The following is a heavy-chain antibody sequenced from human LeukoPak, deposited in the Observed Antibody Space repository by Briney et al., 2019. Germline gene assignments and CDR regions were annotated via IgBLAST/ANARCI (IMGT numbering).Heavy chain of an antibody. Sequence: GVSLQISSQGSGYGFTKYCIGWVRPMPGKGMGWMGIIFPGESDARYSPSFQGQVTMSADKSINTAYLQWGSLKASDTAMYYCARSRPRRVRGVNGFDPWGQGTQVTVSS. CDR1: GYGFTKYC. J-gene: IGHJ5*02. D-gene: IGHD3-10*01. CDR3: ARSRPRRVRGVNGFDP. CDR2: IFPGESDA. V-gene: IGHV5-51*01.